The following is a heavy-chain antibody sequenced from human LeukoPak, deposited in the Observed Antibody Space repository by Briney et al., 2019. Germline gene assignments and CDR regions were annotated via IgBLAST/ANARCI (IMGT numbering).Heavy chain of an antibody. CDR2: IYSGGRT. V-gene: IGHV3-53*01. D-gene: IGHD6-6*01. Sequence: GGSLRLSCTASGFTVSNNYMNWVRQAPGKGLEWVSVIYSGGRTYYADSVKGRFTISRDNSKNTLYLQMNSLGVEDTAVYYCAREWRGIASHYHGMDVWGQGTTVTVSS. J-gene: IGHJ6*02. CDR3: AREWRGIASHYHGMDV. CDR1: GFTVSNNY.